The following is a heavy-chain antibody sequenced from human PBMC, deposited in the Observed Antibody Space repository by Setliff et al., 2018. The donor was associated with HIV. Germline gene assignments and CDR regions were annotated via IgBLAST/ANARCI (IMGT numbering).Heavy chain of an antibody. CDR2: ISSSGSEI. D-gene: IGHD1-26*01. J-gene: IGHJ5*02. CDR1: GCTFSPCT. V-gene: IGHV3-21*04. CDR3: ANLWEMGA. Sequence: GGSLRLSCAVSGCTFSPCTMNWVRQAPGKGLEWVASISSSGSEIYYVDSVKGRFTISRDNAKNLLYLEMSSLRAEDTALSLCANLWEMGAWGQGTLVTVSS.